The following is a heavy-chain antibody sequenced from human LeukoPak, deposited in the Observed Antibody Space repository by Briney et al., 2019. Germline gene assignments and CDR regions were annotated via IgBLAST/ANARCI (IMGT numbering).Heavy chain of an antibody. CDR3: ARDRTYYYDSSGYYYYYYGMDV. CDR1: GGSIRSYY. CDR2: IYYSGST. V-gene: IGHV4-59*01. J-gene: IGHJ6*02. D-gene: IGHD3-22*01. Sequence: SETLSLTCTVSGGSIRSYYWSWLRQPPGKGLEWIGYIYYSGSTNYNPSLKSRVTISVDMSKNHYSLKLSSVTAADTAVYYCARDRTYYYDSSGYYYYYYGMDVWGQGTTVTVSS.